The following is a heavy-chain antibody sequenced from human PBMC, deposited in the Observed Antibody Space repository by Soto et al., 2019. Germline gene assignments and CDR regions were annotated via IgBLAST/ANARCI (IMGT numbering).Heavy chain of an antibody. CDR1: GAYMSNDYYY. V-gene: IGHV4-31*03. D-gene: IGHD2-15*01. CDR3: ARWVEVSLDYFDS. Sequence: SETLSLTCTLPGAYMSNDYYYWSWFRQKPGKDLEWIGHMHHSGRTHYNPSLKSRVAISVDTSKNQFSLYLNSVTAADTAVYYCARWVEVSLDYFDSWGQGTPVTVPQ. CDR2: MHHSGRT. J-gene: IGHJ4*02.